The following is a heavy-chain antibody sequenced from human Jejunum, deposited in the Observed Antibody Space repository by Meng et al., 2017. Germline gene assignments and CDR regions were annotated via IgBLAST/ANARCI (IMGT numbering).Heavy chain of an antibody. Sequence: VQLVESGGNLVKPGGSLRLSCAASGFTFSDRWMTWVRQAPGKGLEWVGHIQSKADGGTTDYAAPVKGRFTISRDDSKSTLYLQMNSLKTEDTAVYYCTTFYAGYWGQGTLVTVSS. CDR2: IQSKADGGTT. CDR3: TTFYAGY. CDR1: GFTFSDRW. D-gene: IGHD3-16*01. J-gene: IGHJ4*02. V-gene: IGHV3-15*01.